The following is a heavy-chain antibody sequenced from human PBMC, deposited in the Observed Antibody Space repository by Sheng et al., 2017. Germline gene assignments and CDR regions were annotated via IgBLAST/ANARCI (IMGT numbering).Heavy chain of an antibody. CDR2: INPNSGGT. D-gene: IGHD3-3*01. V-gene: IGHV1-2*06. CDR1: GYTFTGYY. Sequence: QVQLVQSGAEMKKPGASVKVSCKASGYTFTGYYMHWVRQAPGQGLEWMGRINPNSGGTNYAQKFQGRVTMTRDTSISTAYMELSRLRSDDTAVYYCARADYDFWSGPEIYFDYWGRGNPGHRLL. J-gene: IGHJ4*02. CDR3: ARADYDFWSGPEIYFDY.